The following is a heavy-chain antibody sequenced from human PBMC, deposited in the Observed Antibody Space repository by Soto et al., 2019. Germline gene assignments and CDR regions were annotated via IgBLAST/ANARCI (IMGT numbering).Heavy chain of an antibody. J-gene: IGHJ6*02. CDR1: GNSFTSYW. CDR2: IYPGDSDT. V-gene: IGHV5-51*01. Sequence: GESLQISCTGSGNSFTSYWIGWLCHMPGKALEWMGIIYPGDSDTRYSPSFQGKVTISADKSISTAYLQWSSLKASDTAMYYCARPKSIAAAGHYYYYGMDLWGQGTTVTVSS. CDR3: ARPKSIAAAGHYYYYGMDL. D-gene: IGHD6-13*01.